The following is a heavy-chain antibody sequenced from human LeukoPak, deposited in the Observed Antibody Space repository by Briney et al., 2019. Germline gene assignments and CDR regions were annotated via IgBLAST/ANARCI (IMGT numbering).Heavy chain of an antibody. CDR1: GFTFSSYS. V-gene: IGHV3-21*01. CDR2: ISSSSSYI. CDR3: ATGYRVIWPTTRIDY. J-gene: IGHJ4*02. D-gene: IGHD5/OR15-5a*01. Sequence: GGSLRLSCAASGFTFSSYSMNWVRQAPGKGLEWVSSISSSSSYIYYADSVKGRFTISRDNAKNSLYLQMNSLRAEDTAVYYCATGYRVIWPTTRIDYWGQGTLVTVSS.